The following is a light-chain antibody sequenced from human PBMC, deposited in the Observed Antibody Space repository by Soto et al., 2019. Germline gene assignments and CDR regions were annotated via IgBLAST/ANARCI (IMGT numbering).Light chain of an antibody. Sequence: EIVLTQSPGTLSLSPGERATLSCRASQSVSSNYLAWYQQKPGQAPRLLIYGASSRATGIPDRFSGSGSGTDFTLTISRLEPEDFAVYYCQQYGSSPFTFGPGTKVYLK. V-gene: IGKV3-20*01. CDR1: QSVSSNY. CDR3: QQYGSSPFT. J-gene: IGKJ3*01. CDR2: GAS.